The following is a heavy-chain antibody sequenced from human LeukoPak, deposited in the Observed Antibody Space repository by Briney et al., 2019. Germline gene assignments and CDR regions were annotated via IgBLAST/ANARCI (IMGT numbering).Heavy chain of an antibody. V-gene: IGHV3-15*01. CDR1: GFTFRNAW. J-gene: IGHJ4*02. CDR2: IKRKTEGGII. Sequence: GGSLRLSCEASGFTFRNAWMSWVRQVPGKGPESVGRIKRKTEGGIIDYSTPVKGRLTIPRDETKNTLHLQMNTPKSEATAVYYCITSLLLWFGEFDWGQGTLVTVAS. CDR3: ITSLLLWFGEFD. D-gene: IGHD3-10*01.